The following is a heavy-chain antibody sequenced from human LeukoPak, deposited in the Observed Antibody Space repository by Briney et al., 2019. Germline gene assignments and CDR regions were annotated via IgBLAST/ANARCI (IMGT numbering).Heavy chain of an antibody. V-gene: IGHV3-48*03. J-gene: IGHJ3*02. CDR2: ISSSGSTI. Sequence: GGSLRLSCAASGFTFSSYEMNWVRQAPGKGLEWVSYISSSGSTIYYADSVKCRFTISRDNAKNSLYLQMNSLRAEDTAVYYCARDLLTPGAFDIWGQGTMVTVSS. CDR3: ARDLLTPGAFDI. D-gene: IGHD1-14*01. CDR1: GFTFSSYE.